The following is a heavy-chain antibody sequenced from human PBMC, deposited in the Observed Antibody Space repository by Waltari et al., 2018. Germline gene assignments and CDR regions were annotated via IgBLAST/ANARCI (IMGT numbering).Heavy chain of an antibody. V-gene: IGHV3-7*01. CDR2: IKIDGSEK. CDR1: GFTFSTYW. CDR3: ARLFGRGWYGPDC. D-gene: IGHD6-19*01. Sequence: EVQLVESGGGLVQPGGSLRLSCAASGFTFSTYWMSWVREAPGKGLEWVANIKIDGSEKYYVDFVKGRFTISRDNAKNSLYLQKNSLRADDTAVYYCARLFGRGWYGPDCWGQGTLVTVSS. J-gene: IGHJ4*02.